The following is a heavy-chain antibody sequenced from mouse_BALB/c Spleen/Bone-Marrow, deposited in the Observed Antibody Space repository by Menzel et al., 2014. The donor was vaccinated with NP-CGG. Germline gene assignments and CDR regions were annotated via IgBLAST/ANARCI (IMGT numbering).Heavy chain of an antibody. CDR3: ARDPLYYYA. J-gene: IGHJ3*01. D-gene: IGHD1-1*01. V-gene: IGHV5-4*02. CDR1: GFTFSDYY. CDR2: ISDGGSYT. Sequence: DVHLVESGGGLVKPGGSLKLSCAASGFTFSDYYMYWVRQTPEKRLEWVATISDGGSYTYYPDSVKGRFTISRDNAKNTLYLQMSSLKSEDTAMYYCARDPLYYYAWGQGTLVTVSA.